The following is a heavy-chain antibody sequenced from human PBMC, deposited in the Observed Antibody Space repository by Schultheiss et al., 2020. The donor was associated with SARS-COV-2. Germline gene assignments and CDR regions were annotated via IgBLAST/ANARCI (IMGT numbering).Heavy chain of an antibody. CDR2: IYTSGST. Sequence: SETLSLTCTVSGGSISSYYWSWIRQPPGKGLEWIGRIYTSGSTNYNPSLKSRVTMSVDTSKNQFSLKLSSVTAADTAVYYCARTADYGDYLDYWGQGTLVTVSS. V-gene: IGHV4-4*07. D-gene: IGHD4-17*01. J-gene: IGHJ4*02. CDR3: ARTADYGDYLDY. CDR1: GGSISSYY.